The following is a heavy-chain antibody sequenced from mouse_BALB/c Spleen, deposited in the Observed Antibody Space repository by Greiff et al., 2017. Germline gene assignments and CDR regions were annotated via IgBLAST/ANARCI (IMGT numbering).Heavy chain of an antibody. CDR1: GFTFTDYY. V-gene: IGHV7-3*02. J-gene: IGHJ1*01. CDR3: ARAPITTVVATPYWYFDV. CDR2: IRNKANGYTT. Sequence: EVQVVESGGGLVQPGGSLRLSCATSGFTFTDYYMSWVRQPPGKALEWLGFIRNKANGYTTEYSASVKGRFTISRDNSQSILYLQMNTLRAEDSATYYCARAPITTVVATPYWYFDVWGAGTTVTVSS. D-gene: IGHD1-1*01.